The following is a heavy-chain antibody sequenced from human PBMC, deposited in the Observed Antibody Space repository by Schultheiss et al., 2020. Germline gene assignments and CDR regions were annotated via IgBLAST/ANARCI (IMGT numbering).Heavy chain of an antibody. J-gene: IGHJ6*02. Sequence: ETLSLTCTVSGGSVNSRYYWSWIRQPPGKGLEWIGYIYYTGRINYNPSLKSRVTLSIDPPENQVSLKLTSVTAADTAIYYCAREWGYSSNWSDAFTIWGQGTTVTVSS. D-gene: IGHD6-13*01. V-gene: IGHV4-61*01. CDR2: IYYTGRI. CDR1: GGSVNSRYY. CDR3: AREWGYSSNWSDAFTI.